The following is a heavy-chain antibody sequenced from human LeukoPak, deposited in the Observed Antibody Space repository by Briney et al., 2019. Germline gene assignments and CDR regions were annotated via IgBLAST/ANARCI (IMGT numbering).Heavy chain of an antibody. CDR1: GFTFSDHI. Sequence: GGSLRLSCAASGFTFSDHIMNWVRQLPGKRLEWVAYVSGSGSTVYYADSVKGRFTTSRDNGKSSLYLQMNSLRVEDTALYYCVRQFASWGQGTLVTVSS. J-gene: IGHJ4*02. V-gene: IGHV3-48*01. CDR3: VRQFAS. CDR2: VSGSGSTV.